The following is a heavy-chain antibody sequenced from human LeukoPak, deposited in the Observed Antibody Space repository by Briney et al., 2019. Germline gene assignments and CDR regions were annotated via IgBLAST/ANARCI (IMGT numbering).Heavy chain of an antibody. CDR1: GGSISSSSYY. CDR2: IYYSGST. CDR3: ARDARVQKWFGELLKTTTYYFDY. J-gene: IGHJ4*02. D-gene: IGHD3-10*01. Sequence: SETLSLTCTVSGGSISSSSYYWGWIRQPPGKGLEWIGSIYYSGSTYYNPSLKSRVTISVDTSKNQFSLKLSSVTAADTAVYYCARDARVQKWFGELLKTTTYYFDYWGQGTLVTVSS. V-gene: IGHV4-39*07.